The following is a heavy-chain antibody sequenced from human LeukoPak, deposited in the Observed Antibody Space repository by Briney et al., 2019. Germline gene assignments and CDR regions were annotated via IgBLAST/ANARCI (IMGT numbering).Heavy chain of an antibody. D-gene: IGHD1-26*01. CDR2: INPNSGGT. V-gene: IGHV1-2*02. CDR3: ARLGATTYDY. Sequence: EASVKVSCKATGYTFTGYYMHWVRQAPGQGLEWMGWINPNSGGTNYAQKFQGRVTMTRDTSSNIAYMELRRLTSDDTAVYYCARLGATTYDYWGQGTLVTVSS. CDR1: GYTFTGYY. J-gene: IGHJ4*02.